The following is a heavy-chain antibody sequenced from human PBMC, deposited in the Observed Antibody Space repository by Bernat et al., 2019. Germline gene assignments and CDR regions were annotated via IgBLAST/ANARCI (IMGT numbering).Heavy chain of an antibody. CDR2: INSEGSST. Sequence: EVQLVESGGGLVQPGGSLRLSCAASGFTFSSYWMHWVRQAPGKGLVWVSRINSEGSSTSYADSVKGRFTISRDNAKNTLYLQMNSLRAEDTAVYYCAGGYYGSGSSSLGYWGQGTLVTVSS. CDR3: AGGYYGSGSSSLGY. D-gene: IGHD3-10*01. CDR1: GFTFSSYW. J-gene: IGHJ4*02. V-gene: IGHV3-74*01.